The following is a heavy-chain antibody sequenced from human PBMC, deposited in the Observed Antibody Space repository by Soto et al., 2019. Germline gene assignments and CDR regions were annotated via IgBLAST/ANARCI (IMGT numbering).Heavy chain of an antibody. CDR1: GYTFTSYG. Sequence: QVQLVQSGAEVKKPGASVKVSCKASGYTFTSYGISWVRQAPGQGLEWMGGISPYNGNTNYAQQLEGKVTITKITTTSTDDMEVRGLASYGTAMYDRARDHSGNPFYWGQGTLVTVSS. J-gene: IGHJ4*02. D-gene: IGHD1-26*01. CDR3: ARDHSGNPFY. V-gene: IGHV1-18*01. CDR2: ISPYNGNT.